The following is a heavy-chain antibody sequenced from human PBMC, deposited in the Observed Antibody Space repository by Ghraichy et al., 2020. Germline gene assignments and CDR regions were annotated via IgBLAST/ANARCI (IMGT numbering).Heavy chain of an antibody. Sequence: GGSLRLSCAASGFTFSSYAMSWVRQAPGKGLEWVSAISGSGGSTYYADSVKGRFTISRDNSKNTLYLQMNSLRAEDTAVYYCAKARGYSSGWSDPYYYGMDVWGQGTTVTVSS. V-gene: IGHV3-23*01. J-gene: IGHJ6*02. CDR2: ISGSGGST. CDR1: GFTFSSYA. CDR3: AKARGYSSGWSDPYYYGMDV. D-gene: IGHD6-19*01.